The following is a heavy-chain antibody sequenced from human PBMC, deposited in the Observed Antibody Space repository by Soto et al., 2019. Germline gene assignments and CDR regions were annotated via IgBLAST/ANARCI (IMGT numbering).Heavy chain of an antibody. D-gene: IGHD2-2*01. CDR1: GDSIISYY. CDR2: LYYGRSA. Sequence: SETLCLTCAVSGDSIISYYCMWIRQPPGKGLESIGYLYYGRSANYNPSLKSRVTLSVDTSKNQFSLILTSVTAADTAVYYCARLGGHCSSSSCFGFYVMDVWGQGTTVTVSS. V-gene: IGHV4-59*08. J-gene: IGHJ6*02. CDR3: ARLGGHCSSSSCFGFYVMDV.